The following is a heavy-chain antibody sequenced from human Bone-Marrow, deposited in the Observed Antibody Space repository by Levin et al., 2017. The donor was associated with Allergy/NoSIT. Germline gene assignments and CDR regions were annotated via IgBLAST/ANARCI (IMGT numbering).Heavy chain of an antibody. V-gene: IGHV4-30-2*01. CDR3: ARGPRRYCSSTSCSRKTYYYGMDG. Sequence: PSETLSLTCAVSGGSISSGGYSWSWIRQPPGKGLEWIGYIYHSGSTYYNPSLKSRVTISVDRSKNQFSLKLSSVTAADTAVYYCARGPRRYCSSTSCSRKTYYYGMDGWGQGTTVTVSS. CDR2: IYHSGST. D-gene: IGHD2-2*01. CDR1: GGSISSGGYS. J-gene: IGHJ6*02.